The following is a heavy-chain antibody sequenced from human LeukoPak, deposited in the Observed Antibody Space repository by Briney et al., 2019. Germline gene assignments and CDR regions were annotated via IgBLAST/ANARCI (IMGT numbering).Heavy chain of an antibody. CDR1: GYTFTSYG. V-gene: IGHV7-4-1*02. Sequence: ASVKVSCKASGYTFTSYGISWVRQAPGQGLEWMGWINTNTGNPTYAQGFTGRFVFSLDTSVSTAYLQISSLKAEGTAVYYCARDPSIYAMDVWGQGTTVTVSS. CDR2: INTNTGNP. J-gene: IGHJ6*02. CDR3: ARDPSIYAMDV.